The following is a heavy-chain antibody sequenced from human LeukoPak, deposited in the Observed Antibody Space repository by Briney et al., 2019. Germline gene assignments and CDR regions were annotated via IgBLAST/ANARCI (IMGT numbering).Heavy chain of an antibody. CDR2: ITSGGRT. J-gene: IGHJ4*02. CDR1: GFTFNTYT. Sequence: GGSLRLSCAASGFTFNTYTMTWLRQAPGKGLEWVSSITSGGRTYYADSVKGRFTISRDYSKNTLYLQMNSLRAEDTAVYFCTKDFDDWGQGTLVTVSS. V-gene: IGHV3-23*01. CDR3: TKDFDD.